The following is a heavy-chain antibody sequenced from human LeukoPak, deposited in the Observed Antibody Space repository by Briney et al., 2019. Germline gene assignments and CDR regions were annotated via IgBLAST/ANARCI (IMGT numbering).Heavy chain of an antibody. D-gene: IGHD2-21*02. Sequence: GGSLRLSCAASGFTFSSYSMNWVRQAPGKGLEWVSSISSSSSYIYYADSVKGRFTISSDNAKNSLYLQMNSLRAEDTAVYYCARVVVVTPYYYYGMDVWGQGTTVTVSS. CDR2: ISSSSSYI. V-gene: IGHV3-21*01. CDR3: ARVVVVTPYYYYGMDV. CDR1: GFTFSSYS. J-gene: IGHJ6*02.